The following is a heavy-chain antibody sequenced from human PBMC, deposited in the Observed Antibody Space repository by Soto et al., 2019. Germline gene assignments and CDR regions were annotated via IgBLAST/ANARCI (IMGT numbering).Heavy chain of an antibody. D-gene: IGHD5-12*01. CDR1: GGSISSGGYY. J-gene: IGHJ6*02. Sequence: QVQLQESGPGLVKPSQTLSLTCTVSGGSISSGGYYWSWIRQHPGKGLEWIGYIYYSGSTYYNPSLKSRVTISVDPSKNQFSLKLSSVTAADTAVYYCAREKLGSGYYYYGMDVWGQGTTVTVSS. V-gene: IGHV4-31*03. CDR2: IYYSGST. CDR3: AREKLGSGYYYYGMDV.